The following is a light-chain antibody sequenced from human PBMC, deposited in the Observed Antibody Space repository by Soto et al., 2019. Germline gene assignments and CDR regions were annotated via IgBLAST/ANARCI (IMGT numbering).Light chain of an antibody. CDR1: QTISSW. V-gene: IGKV1-5*03. Sequence: IQMTQSPSTLSRSVGDRVTITCRASQTISSWLAWYQQKPGKAPKLLIYKASTLKSGVPSRFRGSGSGTEFTLTISSLKPDDFATYYCQHYNSYSEAFGQGTKVDI. J-gene: IGKJ1*01. CDR2: KAS. CDR3: QHYNSYSEA.